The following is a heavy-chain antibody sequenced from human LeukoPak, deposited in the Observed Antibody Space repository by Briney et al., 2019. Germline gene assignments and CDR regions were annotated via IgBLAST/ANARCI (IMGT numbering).Heavy chain of an antibody. D-gene: IGHD7-27*01. CDR1: GFTFSSYG. Sequence: GGSLRLSCAASGFTFSSYGMHWVRQAPGKGLEWVAFIRYDGSNKYYADSVKGRFTISRDNSKNTLYLQMNSLRAEDTAVYYCARDLGKLSEYAYFDYWGQGTLVTVSS. CDR2: IRYDGSNK. CDR3: ARDLGKLSEYAYFDY. V-gene: IGHV3-30*02. J-gene: IGHJ4*02.